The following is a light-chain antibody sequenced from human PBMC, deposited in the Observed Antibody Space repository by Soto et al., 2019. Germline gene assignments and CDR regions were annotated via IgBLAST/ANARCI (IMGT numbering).Light chain of an antibody. J-gene: IGKJ5*01. CDR3: QQRYSTSIT. CDR2: AAS. Sequence: DIQMTQSPSYLSASVGNRVTMTCRASQSISSYLNWYQQKPGKDPKLLIYAASSLQSGVPSRFSGSGSGTDFNLTISSLQTEDFATYECQQRYSTSITFCQVTRLEIK. CDR1: QSISSY. V-gene: IGKV1-39*01.